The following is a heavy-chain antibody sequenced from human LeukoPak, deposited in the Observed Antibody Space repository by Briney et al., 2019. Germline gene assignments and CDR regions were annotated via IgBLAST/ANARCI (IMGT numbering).Heavy chain of an antibody. Sequence: GGSLRLSCAASGFTFSSYAMHWVRQAPGKGLEWVAVISYDGSNKYYADSVKGRFTISRDNSKNTLYLQMNSLRAEDTAVYYCARDYSLYGDYGEGNFDYWGQGTLVTVSS. CDR3: ARDYSLYGDYGEGNFDY. CDR1: GFTFSSYA. D-gene: IGHD4-17*01. J-gene: IGHJ4*02. CDR2: ISYDGSNK. V-gene: IGHV3-30-3*01.